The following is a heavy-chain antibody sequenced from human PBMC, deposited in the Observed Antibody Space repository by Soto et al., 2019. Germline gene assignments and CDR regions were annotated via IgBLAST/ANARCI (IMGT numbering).Heavy chain of an antibody. V-gene: IGHV3-23*01. CDR1: GFTFSSSA. D-gene: IGHD3-3*01. CDR2: ISGSGAGT. CDR3: AKGPTIFGAVISFDYYYGMYG. Sequence: GGSLRLSCTASGFTFSSSAMSWVRHAPGRGLEWVSGISGSGAGTYYADSVKGRFTISRDNSKNTLYLQMSGLRVEDTAVYYCAKGPTIFGAVISFDYYYGMYGWGQGTPVTVSS. J-gene: IGHJ6*02.